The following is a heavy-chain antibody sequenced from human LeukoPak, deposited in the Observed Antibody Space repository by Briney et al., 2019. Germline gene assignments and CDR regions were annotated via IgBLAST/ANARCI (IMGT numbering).Heavy chain of an antibody. CDR1: GGSISSYY. Sequence: SETLSLTCTVSGGSISSYYWSWIRQPAGKGLEWIGRIYTSGSTNYNPSLKSRVTISVDTSKNQFSLKLSSVTAADTAVYYCARLYYDFWSGYYFDPWGQGTLVTVSS. CDR2: IYTSGST. V-gene: IGHV4-4*07. CDR3: ARLYYDFWSGYYFDP. D-gene: IGHD3-3*01. J-gene: IGHJ5*02.